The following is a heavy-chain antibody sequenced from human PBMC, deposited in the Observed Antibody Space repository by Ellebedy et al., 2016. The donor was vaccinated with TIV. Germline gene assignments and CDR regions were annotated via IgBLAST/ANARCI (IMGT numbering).Heavy chain of an antibody. J-gene: IGHJ5*02. D-gene: IGHD1-26*01. CDR1: GFTFSSYG. CDR3: ARGRGSWAVGATNWFDP. V-gene: IGHV3-30*03. Sequence: PGGSLRLSCAASGFTFSSYGMHWVRQAPGKGLEWVAVISYDGSNKYYVDSVKGRFTISRDNSKNTLYLQMNSLRAEDTAVYYCARGRGSWAVGATNWFDPWGQGTLVTVSS. CDR2: ISYDGSNK.